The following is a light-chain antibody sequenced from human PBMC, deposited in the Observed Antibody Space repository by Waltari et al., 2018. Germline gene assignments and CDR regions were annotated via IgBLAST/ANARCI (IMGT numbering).Light chain of an antibody. CDR2: DAS. J-gene: IGKJ2*01. CDR1: QRVSSY. Sequence: EIVLTHSPATLSLSPGERATLSCRASQRVSSYLAWYQQKPGQAPRLLIYDASNRATGIPARFSGSGSGTDFTLTISSLEPEDFAVYYCQQRSNWPYTFGQGTKLEIK. V-gene: IGKV3-11*01. CDR3: QQRSNWPYT.